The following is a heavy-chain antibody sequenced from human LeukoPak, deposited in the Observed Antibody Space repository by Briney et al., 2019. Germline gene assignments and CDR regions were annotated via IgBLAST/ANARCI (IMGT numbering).Heavy chain of an antibody. D-gene: IGHD6-6*01. Sequence: ASVKVSCKASGYTFTSYYMHWVRQAPGQGLEWMGIINPSGGSTSYAQKFQGRVTMTRDTSTSTVYMELSSLRSEDTAVYYCARDDIEYSSPSRRLFDYWGQGTLVTVSS. CDR3: ARDDIEYSSPSRRLFDY. V-gene: IGHV1-46*01. CDR1: GYTFTSYY. CDR2: INPSGGST. J-gene: IGHJ4*02.